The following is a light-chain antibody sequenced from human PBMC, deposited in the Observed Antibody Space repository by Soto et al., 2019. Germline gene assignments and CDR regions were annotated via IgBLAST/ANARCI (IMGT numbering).Light chain of an antibody. CDR3: QQYNNWPPT. CDR2: GAS. V-gene: IGKV3D-15*01. J-gene: IGKJ1*01. Sequence: EIVMTQSPDTLSLSPGERATLSCRASQSVSGNLAWYQQKPGQAPRLLIYGASTRATGIPAWFSGSGSGTDFTLIISSLQSEDFAVYYCQQYNNWPPTFGQGTKVEIK. CDR1: QSVSGN.